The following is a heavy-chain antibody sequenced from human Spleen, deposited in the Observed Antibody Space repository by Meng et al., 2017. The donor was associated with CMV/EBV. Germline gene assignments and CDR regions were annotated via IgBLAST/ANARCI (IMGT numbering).Heavy chain of an antibody. V-gene: IGHV1-8*02. J-gene: IGHJ6*02. CDR3: ARDSVRGYYYYYGLDV. CDR2: MNPNSGNT. D-gene: IGHD3-10*01. Sequence: ASVKVSCKASGFSFTSYGISWVRQATGQGLEWMGWMNPNSGNTGYAQKFQGRVTMTRNTSIGTAYMELNSLRSEDTAVYYCARDSVRGYYYYYGLDVWGHGTTVTVSS. CDR1: GFSFTSYG.